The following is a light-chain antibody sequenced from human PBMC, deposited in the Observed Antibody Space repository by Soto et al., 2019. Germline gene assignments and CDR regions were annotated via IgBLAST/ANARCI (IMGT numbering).Light chain of an antibody. CDR1: SSNIGSNT. CDR3: AALDDSLNGYV. V-gene: IGLV1-44*01. Sequence: QSVLTQPPSASGTPGQRVTISCSGSSSNIGSNTVNWYQQLPGTAPKLLIYSNNQRPSGVPDRFSGSKSGTSASLAISGLESEDEGDYYCAALDDSLNGYVFGTGTKGTVL. CDR2: SNN. J-gene: IGLJ1*01.